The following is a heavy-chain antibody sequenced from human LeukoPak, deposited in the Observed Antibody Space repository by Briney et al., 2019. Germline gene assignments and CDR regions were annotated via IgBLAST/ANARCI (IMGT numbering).Heavy chain of an antibody. CDR2: LSSNSANT. J-gene: IGHJ4*02. Sequence: GGSLTLSCAASGFTLDTYGMSWVRQAPGKGLEWVSSLSSNSANTYYADSVKGRFTISRDNSKNTLYLQMNSLRAEDTAVYYCAKDGTGCGGDCYSDYWGQGTLVTVSS. CDR3: AKDGTGCGGDCYSDY. V-gene: IGHV3-23*01. CDR1: GFTLDTYG. D-gene: IGHD2-21*02.